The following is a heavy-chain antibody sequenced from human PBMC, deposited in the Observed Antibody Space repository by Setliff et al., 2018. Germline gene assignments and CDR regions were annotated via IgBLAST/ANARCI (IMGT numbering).Heavy chain of an antibody. Sequence: SETLSLTCAVSGYSISSGNYWGWIRQPPGKGLEWIGSISHSGSAYYNPSLKSRVTISLDMSKNQFSLKLSSVTAAETAMYYCARSGDYGSGRLSPWGQGTLVTVSS. CDR2: ISHSGSA. CDR3: ARSGDYGSGRLSP. D-gene: IGHD3-10*01. V-gene: IGHV4-38-2*01. CDR1: GYSISSGNY. J-gene: IGHJ5*02.